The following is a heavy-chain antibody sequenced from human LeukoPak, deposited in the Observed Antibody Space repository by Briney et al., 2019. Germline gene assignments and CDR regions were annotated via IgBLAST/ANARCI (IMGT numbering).Heavy chain of an antibody. D-gene: IGHD2-2*03. CDR2: IHSSGTT. Sequence: PSETLSLTCTVPGGSIRNYFWSWIRQPPGKGLEWIGYIHSSGTTDYNPSLKSRVTISVDTSKNQFSLKLSSVTAADTAVYYCARDSGYCSSTSCRTYYYYYMDVWGKGTTVTISS. CDR1: GGSIRNYF. CDR3: ARDSGYCSSTSCRTYYYYYMDV. J-gene: IGHJ6*03. V-gene: IGHV4-4*08.